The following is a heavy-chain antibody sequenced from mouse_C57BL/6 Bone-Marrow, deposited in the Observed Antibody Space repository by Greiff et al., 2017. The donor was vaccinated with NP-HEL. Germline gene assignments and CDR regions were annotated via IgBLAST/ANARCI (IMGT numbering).Heavy chain of an antibody. CDR3: ARGYYYGSSYGYWYFDV. J-gene: IGHJ1*03. D-gene: IGHD1-1*01. CDR1: GYTFTGYW. Sequence: VQLQQSGAELMKPGASVKLSCKATGYTFTGYWIEWVKQRPGHGLEWIGEILPGSGSTNYNEKFKGKATFTADTSSNTAYMQLSSLTTEDSAIYYGARGYYYGSSYGYWYFDVWGTGTTVTVAS. CDR2: ILPGSGST. V-gene: IGHV1-9*01.